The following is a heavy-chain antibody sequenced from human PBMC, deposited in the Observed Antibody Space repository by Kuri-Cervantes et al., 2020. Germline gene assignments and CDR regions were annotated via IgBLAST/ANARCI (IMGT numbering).Heavy chain of an antibody. D-gene: IGHD4-17*01. V-gene: IGHV3-74*01. J-gene: IGHJ6*02. CDR3: ARDQVLNPGLRSDYYYGMDV. Sequence: GESLKISCAASGFTFSSYWMHWVRQAPGKGLVWVSRINSDGSSTSYADSVKGRFTISRDNAKNTLYLQMNSLRAEDTAVYYCARDQVLNPGLRSDYYYGMDVWGQGTTVTVSS. CDR2: INSDGSST. CDR1: GFTFSSYW.